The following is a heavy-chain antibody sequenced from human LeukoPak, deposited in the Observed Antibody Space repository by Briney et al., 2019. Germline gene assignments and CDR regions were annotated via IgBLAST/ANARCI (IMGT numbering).Heavy chain of an antibody. V-gene: IGHV3-21*01. CDR1: GFIFSTYS. CDR3: ARDSPPSSPTGGYYYYMDV. Sequence: PGGSLRLSCAASGFIFSTYSINWVRQAPGKGLEWVSSISTSNNYMFYADSVKGRFTISRDNAKNSLYLQMNSLRAEDTAVYYCARDSPPSSPTGGYYYYMDVWGKGTTVTVSS. J-gene: IGHJ6*03. CDR2: ISTSNNYM. D-gene: IGHD4-17*01.